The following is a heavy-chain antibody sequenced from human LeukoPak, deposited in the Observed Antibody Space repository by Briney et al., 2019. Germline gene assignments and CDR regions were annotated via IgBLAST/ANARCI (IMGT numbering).Heavy chain of an antibody. CDR1: GYTFTGYY. J-gene: IGHJ3*01. D-gene: IGHD3-16*01. CDR3: ARVRYDYVWGSPPAFDL. Sequence: GASVKVSCKASGYTFTGYYMHWVRQAPGQGLEWMGWINPNSGGTNYAQRFQGRVTMTRDTSISTAYMELSRLRSEDTAVYYCARVRYDYVWGSPPAFDLWGQGTMVTVSS. CDR2: INPNSGGT. V-gene: IGHV1-2*02.